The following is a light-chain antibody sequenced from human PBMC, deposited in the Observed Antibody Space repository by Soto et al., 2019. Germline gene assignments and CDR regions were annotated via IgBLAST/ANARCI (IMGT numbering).Light chain of an antibody. V-gene: IGLV2-14*01. CDR2: EVS. Sequence: QSALTQPASVSGSPGPSITISCTGSSSDVGGFNYVSWYQQHPHIAPKLMIYEVSNRPSGVSNRFSGSKSGNTASLTISGLQTEDEADYYCYSYTNSSTLRVFGGGTKLTVL. CDR3: YSYTNSSTLRV. J-gene: IGLJ3*02. CDR1: SSDVGGFNY.